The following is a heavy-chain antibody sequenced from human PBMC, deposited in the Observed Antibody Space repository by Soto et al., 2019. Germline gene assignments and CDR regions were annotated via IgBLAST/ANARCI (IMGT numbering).Heavy chain of an antibody. CDR1: GFRFSDYG. Sequence: QVPLVESGGGVVQPGRSLRLSCAASGFRFSDYGIHWVRQAPGKGLEWVALISYDGSKTFYTDSVKGRFTISRDNSKNTMYLQIDRLRAEDTAVYYCAKMDADLLPYYYYGMDVWGQGTTVTVSS. J-gene: IGHJ6*02. CDR2: ISYDGSKT. D-gene: IGHD1-26*01. CDR3: AKMDADLLPYYYYGMDV. V-gene: IGHV3-30*18.